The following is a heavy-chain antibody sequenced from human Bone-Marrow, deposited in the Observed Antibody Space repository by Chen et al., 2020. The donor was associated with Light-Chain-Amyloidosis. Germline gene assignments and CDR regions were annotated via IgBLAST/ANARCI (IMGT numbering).Heavy chain of an antibody. CDR2: FDYNSGRK. D-gene: IGHD1-1*01. V-gene: IGHV3-9*01. Sequence: EVQMVESGGGLVQPGRSLRLSCVTSGFTYKKWAIHWVRQAQGKGLEWVSGFDYNSGRKDYADSVRGRFTVSSDSSKNSLFLEMNSLRVEDTALYYCTQDGVPGGADFWGPGTMVTVSS. CDR1: GFTYKKWA. CDR3: TQDGVPGGADF. J-gene: IGHJ4*02.